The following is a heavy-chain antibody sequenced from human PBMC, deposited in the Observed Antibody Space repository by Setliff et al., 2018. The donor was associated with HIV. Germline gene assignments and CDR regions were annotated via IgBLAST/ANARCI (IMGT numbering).Heavy chain of an antibody. CDR1: GYTFSSYG. D-gene: IGHD2-21*02. CDR2: IKPNSGDT. J-gene: IGHJ5*02. V-gene: IGHV1-2*02. Sequence: ASVKVSCKASGYTFSSYGISWVRQAPGQGLEWVGRIKPNSGDTNYAQNFQGRVTMTRDTSFSTAYTSIRTTYMELTNLKSDDTAVYYCARDHGGNSGYNWFDPWGQGTLVTVSS. CDR3: ARDHGGNSGYNWFDP.